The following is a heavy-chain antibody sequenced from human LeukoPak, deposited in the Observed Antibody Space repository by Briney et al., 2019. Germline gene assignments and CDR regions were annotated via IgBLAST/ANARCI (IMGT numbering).Heavy chain of an antibody. J-gene: IGHJ4*02. CDR3: ARGLASGYPPIPFDY. CDR2: IIDSGST. D-gene: IGHD3-3*01. V-gene: IGHV4-34*12. CDR1: GESFSGYY. Sequence: SETLSLTCAVYGESFSGYYWTWIRQPPGTGLEWIGEIIDSGSTNYNSSLKSRVTISVDTSKNQFSLNLSSVTAADTAVYYCARGLASGYPPIPFDYWDQGTLVTVSS.